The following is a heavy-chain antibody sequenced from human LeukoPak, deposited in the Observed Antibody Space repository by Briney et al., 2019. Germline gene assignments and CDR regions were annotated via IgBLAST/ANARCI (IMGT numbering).Heavy chain of an antibody. J-gene: IGHJ3*02. CDR2: ISTSNGDT. Sequence: ASVKVSCKASGYTFTNYGINWVRQAPGQGLKWMGWISTSNGDTKYAQKLQGRVTMTTDTSTSTAYMELRSLRSDDTAVYYCARDRYYVLDAFDIWGQGTMVTVSS. CDR3: ARDRYYVLDAFDI. V-gene: IGHV1-18*01. D-gene: IGHD3-10*02. CDR1: GYTFTNYG.